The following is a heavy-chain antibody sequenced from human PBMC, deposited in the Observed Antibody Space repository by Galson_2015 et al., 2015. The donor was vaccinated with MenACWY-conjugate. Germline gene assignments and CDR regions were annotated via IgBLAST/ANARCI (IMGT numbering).Heavy chain of an antibody. V-gene: IGHV3-23*01. D-gene: IGHD1-1*01. Sequence: SLRLSCAASGFTFSSYAMSWVRQAPGKGLEWVSAISGSGGSTYYADSVEGRFTISRDNSKNTLYLQMNSLRAEDTAVYYCAKKDWDDGFVEFDYWGQGTLVTVSS. CDR3: AKKDWDDGFVEFDY. J-gene: IGHJ4*02. CDR1: GFTFSSYA. CDR2: ISGSGGST.